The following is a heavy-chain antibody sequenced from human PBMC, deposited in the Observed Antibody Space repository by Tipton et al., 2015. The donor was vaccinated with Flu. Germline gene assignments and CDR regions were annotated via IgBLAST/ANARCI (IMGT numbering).Heavy chain of an antibody. CDR1: GFTFDDYA. Sequence: QLVQSGGGLVQPGRSLRLSCAASGFTFDDYAMHWVRQAPGKGLEWVSGISWNSGSIGYADSVKGRFTISRDNAKNSLYLQMNRLRAEDTALYYCAKTTFRGIAAAGTFDYWGQGTLVTVSS. CDR2: ISWNSGSI. V-gene: IGHV3-9*01. J-gene: IGHJ4*02. D-gene: IGHD6-13*01. CDR3: AKTTFRGIAAAGTFDY.